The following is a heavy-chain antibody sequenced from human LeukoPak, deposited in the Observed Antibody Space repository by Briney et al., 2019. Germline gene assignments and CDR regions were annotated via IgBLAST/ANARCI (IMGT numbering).Heavy chain of an antibody. CDR1: GFTFSSYS. D-gene: IGHD3-22*01. J-gene: IGHJ5*02. Sequence: GGSLRLSCAASGFTFSSYSMNWVRQAPGKGLEWVSSISSSSSYIYYADSVKGRFTISRDNAKNSLYLQMNSLRAEDTAVYYCGRGSLLRNWFDPWGQGTLVTVSS. CDR2: ISSSSSYI. CDR3: GRGSLLRNWFDP. V-gene: IGHV3-21*01.